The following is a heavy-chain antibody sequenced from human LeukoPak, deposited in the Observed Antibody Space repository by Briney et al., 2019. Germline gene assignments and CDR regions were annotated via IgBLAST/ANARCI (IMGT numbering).Heavy chain of an antibody. J-gene: IGHJ6*02. CDR3: ARRISYYYGMDV. CDR2: ISYSGST. V-gene: IGHV4-39*01. Sequence: KASETLSLTYTVSGGSISSNGYYWGWIRQPPGKGLDWIGSISYSGSTYYNPSLKSRVTISVDTSRNQFSLKLSSVTAADTAVYYCARRISYYYGMDVWGQGTTVTVSS. CDR1: GGSISSNGYY.